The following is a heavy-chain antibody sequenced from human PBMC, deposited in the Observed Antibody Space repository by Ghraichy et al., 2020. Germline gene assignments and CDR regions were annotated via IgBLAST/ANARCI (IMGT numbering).Heavy chain of an antibody. CDR2: IKQDGSEK. CDR3: AREGGNGYNYETYYFDY. CDR1: GFSFRSYW. D-gene: IGHD5-24*01. V-gene: IGHV3-7*01. J-gene: IGHJ4*02. Sequence: GGSLRLSCAASGFSFRSYWMSWVRQAPGKGLEWVANIKQDGSEKYYVDSVKGRFTISRDNAKNSLYLQMNSLRAEDTAVYYCAREGGNGYNYETYYFDYWGQGTLVTVSS.